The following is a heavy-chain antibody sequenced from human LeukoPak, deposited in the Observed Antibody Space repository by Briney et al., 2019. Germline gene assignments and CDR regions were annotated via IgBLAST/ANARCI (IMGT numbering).Heavy chain of an antibody. CDR2: ISYDGSNK. D-gene: IGHD3-22*01. Sequence: GGSLRLSCAASGFTFSSYGMHWVRQAPGKGLEWVAVISYDGSNKYYADSVKGRFTISRDNSKNTLYLQMNSLRAEDTAVYYCTRGLITMIVVGYFDYWGQGTLVTVSS. J-gene: IGHJ4*02. CDR1: GFTFSSYG. CDR3: TRGLITMIVVGYFDY. V-gene: IGHV3-30*03.